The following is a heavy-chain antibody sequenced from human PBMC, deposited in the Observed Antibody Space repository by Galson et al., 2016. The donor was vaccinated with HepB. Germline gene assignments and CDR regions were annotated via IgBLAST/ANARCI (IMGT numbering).Heavy chain of an antibody. CDR2: ISGSGGST. D-gene: IGHD3-10*01. V-gene: IGHV3-23*01. Sequence: SLRLSCAASGFTFSNYAVSWVRQAPGKGLEWVSTISGSGGSTYHADSVKGRFTISRDNSKNPVYLQMNSLRAEDTAVYYCAKFASGTYYLDSFDYWGQGTLVTVSS. CDR1: GFTFSNYA. CDR3: AKFASGTYYLDSFDY. J-gene: IGHJ4*02.